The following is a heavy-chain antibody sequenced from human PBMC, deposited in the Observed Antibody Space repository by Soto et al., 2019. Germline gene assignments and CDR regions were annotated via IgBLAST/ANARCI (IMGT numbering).Heavy chain of an antibody. CDR1: GFTFSRYA. CDR3: ARDCEDSTAYNNYYYFGMDV. V-gene: IGHV3-30-3*01. Sequence: PVGSLRLSCAASGFTFSRYAMYWVRQAPAKGLEWVAVISYDGSNKYYADSVKGRVTISRDNSKNTVYLQMNSLGAEDTALYYCARDCEDSTAYNNYYYFGMDVWGQGTTVTVSS. J-gene: IGHJ6*02. D-gene: IGHD3-22*01. CDR2: ISYDGSNK.